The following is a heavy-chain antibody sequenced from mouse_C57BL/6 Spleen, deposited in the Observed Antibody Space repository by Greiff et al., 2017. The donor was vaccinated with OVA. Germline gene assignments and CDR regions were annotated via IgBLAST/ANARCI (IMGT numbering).Heavy chain of an antibody. D-gene: IGHD2-1*01. V-gene: IGHV1-80*01. J-gene: IGHJ2*01. CDR2: IYPGDGDT. CDR3: ARRGNYDYFDY. Sequence: LQQSGASVKIPCKASGYAFSSYWMNWVKQRPGKGLEWIGQIYPGDGDTNYNGKFKGKATLTADKSSSTAYMQLSSLTSEDSAVYFCARRGNYDYFDYWGQGTTLTVSS. CDR1: GYAFSSYW.